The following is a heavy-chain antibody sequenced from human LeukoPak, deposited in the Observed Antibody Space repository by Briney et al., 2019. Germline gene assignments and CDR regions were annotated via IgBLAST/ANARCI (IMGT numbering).Heavy chain of an antibody. D-gene: IGHD2-15*01. CDR1: GGSISSYY. Sequence: SETLSLTCTVSGGSISSYYWSWIRQPAGKGLEWIGRIYTSGSTNYNPSLKSRVTISVDTSKNQFSLKLSSVTAADTAVYYCARRLLGYCSGGSCYSGYFQHWGQGTLVTVSS. CDR2: IYTSGST. V-gene: IGHV4-4*07. CDR3: ARRLLGYCSGGSCYSGYFQH. J-gene: IGHJ1*01.